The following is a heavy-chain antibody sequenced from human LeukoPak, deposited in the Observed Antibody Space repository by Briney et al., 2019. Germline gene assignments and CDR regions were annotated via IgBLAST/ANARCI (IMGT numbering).Heavy chain of an antibody. CDR1: GLTFSGAW. Sequence: GGSLRLSCAASGLTFSGAWMTWVRQPPGKGLEWVGRVTSRNDGETTDYAAPVKGRFTISRDDSKNTIYLHMSSLKTEDTAVYYCNTDINTVYDKVHWGQGTLVTVSS. CDR3: NTDINTVYDKVH. V-gene: IGHV3-15*01. CDR2: VTSRNDGETT. D-gene: IGHD5/OR15-5a*01. J-gene: IGHJ4*02.